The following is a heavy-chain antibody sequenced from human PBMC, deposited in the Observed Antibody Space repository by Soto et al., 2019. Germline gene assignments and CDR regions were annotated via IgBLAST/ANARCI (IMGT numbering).Heavy chain of an antibody. J-gene: IGHJ3*01. CDR1: GGTFSSYA. D-gene: IGHD3-10*01. V-gene: IGHV1-69*12. Sequence: QVQLVQSGAEVKKPGSSVKVSCKASGGTFSSYAISWVRQAPGQGLEWMGGIIPIFGTANYAQKFLGRVTMTADESTRTAYMELSRLRSEDTAVYYCARDRKMATSGSHGFDVWGQGTMVTVSA. CDR2: IIPIFGTA. CDR3: ARDRKMATSGSHGFDV.